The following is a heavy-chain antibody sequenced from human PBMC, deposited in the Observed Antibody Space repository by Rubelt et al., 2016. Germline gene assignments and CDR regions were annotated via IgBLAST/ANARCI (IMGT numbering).Heavy chain of an antibody. CDR3: ARGMESTLFYFDS. J-gene: IGHJ4*02. V-gene: IGHV4-39*07. CDR1: DASIRSNSYY. CDR2: MYYSGDT. Sequence: QLQLQESGPGLVKPSETLSLACTVSDASIRSNSYYWGWIRQPPGKGLESIWSMYYSGDTYYNPSLKSRVTMSLDASNNQCSLKRTSWTAADTAVYYCARGMESTLFYFDSWGLGTLVTVSS. D-gene: IGHD3-3*01.